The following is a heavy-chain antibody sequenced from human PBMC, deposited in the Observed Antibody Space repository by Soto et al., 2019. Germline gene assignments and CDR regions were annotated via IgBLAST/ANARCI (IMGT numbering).Heavy chain of an antibody. D-gene: IGHD5-12*01. CDR1: GGSVSSGTYY. CDR2: IYYSGST. CDR3: ASFSVASDAFDI. Sequence: RSLTCTVSGGSVSSGTYYWSWIRQPPGKGLEWIGYIYYSGSTNYNPSLKSRVPISVDKSKNQFSLKVRSVTAADTAMYYCASFSVASDAFDIWGQGTMVTVSS. V-gene: IGHV4-61*01. J-gene: IGHJ3*02.